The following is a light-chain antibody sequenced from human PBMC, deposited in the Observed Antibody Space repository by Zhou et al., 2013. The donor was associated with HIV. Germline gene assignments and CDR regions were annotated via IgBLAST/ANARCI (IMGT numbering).Light chain of an antibody. CDR2: GAS. J-gene: IGKJ1*01. CDR1: QSISSN. CDR3: QQANSFPWT. V-gene: IGKV3-15*01. Sequence: EIVMTQSPATLSVFPGERATLSCRASQSISSNLAWYQQKPGQAPRLLMFGASTRATGIPARFSGSGSGTEFTLTISSMQSEDFATYYCQQANSFPWTFGQGTKVEIK.